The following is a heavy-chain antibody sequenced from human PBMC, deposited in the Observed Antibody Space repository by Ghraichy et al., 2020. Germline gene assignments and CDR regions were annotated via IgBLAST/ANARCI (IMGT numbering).Heavy chain of an antibody. CDR1: GFTFSNYW. CDR3: ARGGLEGYPGIHWGDY. J-gene: IGHJ4*02. V-gene: IGHV3-74*01. Sequence: GESLNISCAASGFTFSNYWMHWVRHAPGKGLVWVSHLNSDGSTTRYAESVEGRFTISRDNAKNTLYLQMNRLRAEDTAMYYCARGGLEGYPGIHWGDYWGQGTLVTVSS. D-gene: IGHD7-27*01. CDR2: LNSDGSTT.